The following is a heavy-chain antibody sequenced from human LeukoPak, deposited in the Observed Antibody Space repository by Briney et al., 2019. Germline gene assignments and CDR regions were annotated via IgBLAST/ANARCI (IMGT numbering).Heavy chain of an antibody. CDR2: IRQDGSEK. CDR3: AREGPIVGATHLVDY. CDR1: GFTFPNYW. D-gene: IGHD1-26*01. Sequence: GGSLRLSCAASGFTFPNYWMSWVRQAPGKGLEWVANIRQDGSEKFYVDSVKGRFTISRDNDKSSLYLQMNSLRGEDTAVYFCAREGPIVGATHLVDYWGQGTLVTVSS. V-gene: IGHV3-7*01. J-gene: IGHJ4*02.